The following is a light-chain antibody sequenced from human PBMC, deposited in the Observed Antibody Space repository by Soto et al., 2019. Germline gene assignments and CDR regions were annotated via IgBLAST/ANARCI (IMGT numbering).Light chain of an antibody. CDR2: DVT. CDR1: SKDVCGYNY. V-gene: IGLV2-14*01. Sequence: SLTQPAPVVGFPGHAFTPSFPGTSKDVCGYNYVSWYQQQPGKAPKFMIYDVTNRPSGVSNRFSGSKSGNTASLTISGLQAEDEVYYYCCSYTTRHTRQIVFGTGTNVTVL. CDR3: CSYTTRHTRQIV. J-gene: IGLJ1*01.